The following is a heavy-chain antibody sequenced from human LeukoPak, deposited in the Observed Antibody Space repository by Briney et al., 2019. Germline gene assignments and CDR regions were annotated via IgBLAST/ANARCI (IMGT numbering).Heavy chain of an antibody. V-gene: IGHV3-48*03. Sequence: PGGSLRLSCAASGFTFRRHWMSWVRQAPGKGLEWVSYISSSGSTIYYADSVQGRFTISRDNAKNSLYLQMNSLRAEDTAVYYCARDGYCSGGDCSNTPGVFDYWGQGTLVTVSS. D-gene: IGHD2-15*01. CDR3: ARDGYCSGGDCSNTPGVFDY. J-gene: IGHJ4*02. CDR1: GFTFRRHW. CDR2: ISSSGSTI.